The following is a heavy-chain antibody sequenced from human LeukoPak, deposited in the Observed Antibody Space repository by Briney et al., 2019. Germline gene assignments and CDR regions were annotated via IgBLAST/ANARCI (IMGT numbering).Heavy chain of an antibody. J-gene: IGHJ4*02. CDR1: GFTFSNSA. CDR2: ISISGGDT. Sequence: PGGSLRLSCAVSGFTFSNSAMSWVRQAPGKGLEWVSGISISGGDTYYADSVTGRFTISRDNSKSTLYPQMDSLRAEDTAVYYCAKEEVPNDYWGQGTLVTVSS. D-gene: IGHD1-1*01. V-gene: IGHV3-23*01. CDR3: AKEEVPNDY.